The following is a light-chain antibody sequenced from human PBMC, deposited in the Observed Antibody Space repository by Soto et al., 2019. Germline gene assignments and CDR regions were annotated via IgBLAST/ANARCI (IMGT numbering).Light chain of an antibody. CDR2: SNN. Sequence: QSVLTQPPSASGNPGQKVTISCSGSSSNIGSNPVNWYQQVPGTAPKLLISSNNPRPSGVPARFSGSKSGTSASLAISGLQSDDEADYYCAAWDGSLNGYVFGTGTKLTVL. CDR3: AAWDGSLNGYV. J-gene: IGLJ1*01. V-gene: IGLV1-44*01. CDR1: SSNIGSNP.